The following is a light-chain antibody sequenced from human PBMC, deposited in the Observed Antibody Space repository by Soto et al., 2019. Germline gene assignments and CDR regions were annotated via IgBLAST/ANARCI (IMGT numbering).Light chain of an antibody. J-gene: IGKJ1*01. V-gene: IGKV3-15*01. CDR3: QQYNNWPTWT. CDR1: QSVSSN. CDR2: GAS. Sequence: IVLTQSPATRSLSPGESATLSCRASQSVSSNLAWYQQKPGQAPRLLIYGASTRATGIPARFSGSGSGTEFTLTISSLQSEDFAVYYCQQYNNWPTWTFGQGTKVDIK.